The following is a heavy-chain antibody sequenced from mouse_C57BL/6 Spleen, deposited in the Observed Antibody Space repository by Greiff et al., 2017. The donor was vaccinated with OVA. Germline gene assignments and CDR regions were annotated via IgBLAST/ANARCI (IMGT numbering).Heavy chain of an antibody. CDR3: ARDYYDYGGYAMDY. CDR2: ISSGSSTI. J-gene: IGHJ4*01. CDR1: GFTFSDYG. Sequence: EVQLVESGGGLVKPGGSLKLSCAASGFTFSDYGMHWVRQAPEKGLEWVAYISSGSSTIYYADTVKGRFTISRDNAKNTLFLQMTSLRSEDTAMYYCARDYYDYGGYAMDYWGQGTSVTVSS. D-gene: IGHD2-4*01. V-gene: IGHV5-17*01.